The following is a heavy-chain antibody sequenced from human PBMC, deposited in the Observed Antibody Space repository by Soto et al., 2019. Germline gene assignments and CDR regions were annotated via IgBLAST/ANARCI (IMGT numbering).Heavy chain of an antibody. V-gene: IGHV3-15*07. CDR1: GFTFSNAW. D-gene: IGHD3-10*01. Sequence: GGSLRLSCAASGFTFSNAWMNWVRQAPGKGLELVGRIKSKTDGGTTDYAAPVKGRFTISRDDSKNTLYLQMNSLKTEDTAVYYCTTTYYYGSGSYFYYYYGMDVWGQGTTVTVSS. CDR2: IKSKTDGGTT. J-gene: IGHJ6*02. CDR3: TTTYYYGSGSYFYYYYGMDV.